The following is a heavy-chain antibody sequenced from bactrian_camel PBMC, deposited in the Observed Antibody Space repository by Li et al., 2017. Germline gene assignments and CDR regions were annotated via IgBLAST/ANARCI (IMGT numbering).Heavy chain of an antibody. V-gene: IGHV3S40*01. D-gene: IGHD4*01. Sequence: VQLVESGGGSVQAGGSLKLSCVASGYTAAANCMGWFRQLPGKEREGVAFMYTGGGSTYYHDSVKGRFFITVSQDDAVKTAYLQMNSLKPEDTAMYYCAAPWGEPEPPSDDDQCPLEANEYTYWGQGTQVTVS. CDR3: AAPWGEPEPPSDDDQCPLEANEYTY. CDR1: GYTAAANC. CDR2: MYTGGGST. J-gene: IGHJ4*01.